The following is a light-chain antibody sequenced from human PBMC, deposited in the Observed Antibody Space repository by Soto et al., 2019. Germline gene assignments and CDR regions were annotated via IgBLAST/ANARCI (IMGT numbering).Light chain of an antibody. CDR2: AAS. CDR1: QSIATY. V-gene: IGKV1-39*01. Sequence: DIQMTQSPSSVSASVGDRVTISCRASQSIATYLNWYQQRPGKAPKLLIYAASSLQSGVPSRFSGSGSGTDLTLTISSLQPEDFATYFCQQSYSTPMYTFGQGTKLEVK. J-gene: IGKJ2*01. CDR3: QQSYSTPMYT.